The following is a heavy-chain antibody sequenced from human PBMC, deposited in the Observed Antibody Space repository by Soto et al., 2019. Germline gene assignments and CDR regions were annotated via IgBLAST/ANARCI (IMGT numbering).Heavy chain of an antibody. CDR3: ASWVGNLDY. CDR1: GFTFRSSP. D-gene: IGHD2-15*01. V-gene: IGHV3-48*01. J-gene: IGHJ4*02. CDR2: ISSSSSTI. Sequence: GGSLRLSCAVSGFTFRSSPMNWVRQAPGKGLEWVSYISSSSSTIYYADSVKGRFTISRDNAKNSLYLQMNSLRAEDTAVYYCASWVGNLDYWGQGTLVTVSS.